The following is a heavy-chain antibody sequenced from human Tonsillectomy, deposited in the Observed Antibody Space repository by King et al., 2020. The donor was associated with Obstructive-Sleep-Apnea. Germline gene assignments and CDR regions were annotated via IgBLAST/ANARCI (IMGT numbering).Heavy chain of an antibody. J-gene: IGHJ4*02. CDR2: ISYDGNNK. V-gene: IGHV3-30*14. CDR3: ARAPRDSSGYYFGFDY. D-gene: IGHD3-22*01. CDR1: GFTFSSYA. Sequence: VQLVESGGDVVQPGRSLRLSCAASGFTFSSYAMHWVRQAPGKGLEWVAFISYDGNNKYYADSVKGRFTISRDNSKNTLYLQMNSLRAEDTAVYYCARAPRDSSGYYFGFDYWGQGTLATVSS.